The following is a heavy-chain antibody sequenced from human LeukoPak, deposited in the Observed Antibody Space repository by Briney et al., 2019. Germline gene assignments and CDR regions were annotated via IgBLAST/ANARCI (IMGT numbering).Heavy chain of an antibody. J-gene: IGHJ6*03. D-gene: IGHD6-13*01. V-gene: IGHV3-21*01. Sequence: GGSLRLSCAASGFTFSSYSMNWVRQAPGKGLEWVSSISSSSSYIYYADSVKGRFTISRDNAKNSLYLQMNSRRAEDTAVYYCARGEDSSSFYYYMDVWGKGTTVTVSS. CDR3: ARGEDSSSFYYYMDV. CDR1: GFTFSSYS. CDR2: ISSSSSYI.